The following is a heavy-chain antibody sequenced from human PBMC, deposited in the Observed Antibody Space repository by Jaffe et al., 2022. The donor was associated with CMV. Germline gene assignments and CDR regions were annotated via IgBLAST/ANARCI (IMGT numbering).Heavy chain of an antibody. J-gene: IGHJ5*02. Sequence: QVQLQESGPGLVKPSQTLSLTCTVSGGSINSGGFWWSWIRQSPGKGLEWIGYRSNDGRTYYNPSLRSRLAISLDTAKNQFSLSLTSVTAADTALYYCARGGAVAGTDYSWFDPWGQGALVTVSS. CDR3: ARGGAVAGTDYSWFDP. V-gene: IGHV4-31*03. D-gene: IGHD6-19*01. CDR1: GGSINSGGFW. CDR2: RSNDGRT.